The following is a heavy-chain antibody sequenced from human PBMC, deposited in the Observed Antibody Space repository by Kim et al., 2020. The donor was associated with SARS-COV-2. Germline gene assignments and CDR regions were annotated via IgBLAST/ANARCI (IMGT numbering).Heavy chain of an antibody. CDR1: GFTFSSYG. CDR3: AKAYCGGDCYGDMYWYFDL. D-gene: IGHD2-21*02. V-gene: IGHV3-33*06. Sequence: GGSLRLSCAASGFTFSSYGMHWVRQAPGKGLEWVAVIWYDGSNKYYADSVKGRFTISRDNSKNTLYLQMNSLRAEDTAVYYCAKAYCGGDCYGDMYWYFDLWGRGTLVTVSS. J-gene: IGHJ2*01. CDR2: IWYDGSNK.